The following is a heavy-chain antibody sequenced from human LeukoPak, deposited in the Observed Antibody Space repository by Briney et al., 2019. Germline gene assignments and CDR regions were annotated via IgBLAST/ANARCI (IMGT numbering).Heavy chain of an antibody. Sequence: SETLSLTCNVSGGSISSGGYYWSWIRQPPGKGLEWIGCIYHSGSTYHNPSLKSRVTISVDTSKNQFSLKLSSVTAADTAVYYCARARYGSGSCDYWGQGTLVTVSS. CDR3: ARARYGSGSCDY. D-gene: IGHD3-10*01. CDR1: GGSISSGGYY. V-gene: IGHV4-30-4*01. J-gene: IGHJ4*02. CDR2: IYHSGST.